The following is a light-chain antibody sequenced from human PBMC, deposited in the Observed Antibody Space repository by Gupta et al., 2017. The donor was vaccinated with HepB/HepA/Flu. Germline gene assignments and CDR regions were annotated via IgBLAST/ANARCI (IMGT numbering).Light chain of an antibody. J-gene: IGLJ1*01. V-gene: IGLV2-11*01. CDR1: SSDVGGYNY. CDR3: CSYAGTSYV. Sequence: QSALTQPRSVSGSPGQSVTISCTGTSSDVGGYNYVSWYQHHPGKAPKLMIYDVSKRPSGVPDRFAGSKSGNTASLTISGLQAEDEADYYCCSYAGTSYVFGTGTKVTVL. CDR2: DVS.